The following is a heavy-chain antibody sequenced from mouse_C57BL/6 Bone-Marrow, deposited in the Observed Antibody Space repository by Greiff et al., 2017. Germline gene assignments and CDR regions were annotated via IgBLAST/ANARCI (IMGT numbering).Heavy chain of an antibody. Sequence: QVQLQQSGAELVRPGSSVKLSCKASGYTFTSYWMDWVKQRPGQGLEWIGNIYPSDSETHYNQKFKDKATLTVDKSSSTAYMQLSSLTSEDSAVYYCARMHYYGSSSRAMDYWGQGTSVTVSS. CDR3: ARMHYYGSSSRAMDY. V-gene: IGHV1-61*01. CDR1: GYTFTSYW. D-gene: IGHD1-1*01. CDR2: IYPSDSET. J-gene: IGHJ4*01.